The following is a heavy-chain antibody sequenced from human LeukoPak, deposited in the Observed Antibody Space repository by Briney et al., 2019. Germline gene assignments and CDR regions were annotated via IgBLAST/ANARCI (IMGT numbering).Heavy chain of an antibody. J-gene: IGHJ4*02. V-gene: IGHV4-34*01. CDR2: ISHSGSTS. CDR3: ARKSGYARDY. CDR1: GESFSGYF. Sequence: SETLSLTCAVYGESFSGYFWNWIRQPPGKGLEWIGEISHSGSTSNHNPSLKSRVTMSVDTSKNQFSLKLSSVTAADTAVYYCARKSGYARDYWGQGNLVTVSS. D-gene: IGHD5-12*01.